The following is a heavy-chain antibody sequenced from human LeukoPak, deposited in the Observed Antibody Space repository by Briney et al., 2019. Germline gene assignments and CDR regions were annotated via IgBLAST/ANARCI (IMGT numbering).Heavy chain of an antibody. D-gene: IGHD2-21*02. CDR2: IRSEAYGETT. V-gene: IGHV3-49*03. CDR1: GFTFGDYA. Sequence: GGSLRLSCTASGFTFGDYAMSWFRQAPGKGLEWVGFIRSEAYGETTEYAASVKGRFTISRDDSKSIAYLQMSSLKTEDTAVYYCTRVVLTAGGYFDYWGQGTLVTVSS. J-gene: IGHJ4*02. CDR3: TRVVLTAGGYFDY.